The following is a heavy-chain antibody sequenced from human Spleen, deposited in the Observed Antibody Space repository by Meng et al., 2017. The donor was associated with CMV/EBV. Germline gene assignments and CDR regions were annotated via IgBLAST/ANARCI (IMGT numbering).Heavy chain of an antibody. CDR3: AKDADSSGGGADDY. CDR2: ISGSGGST. J-gene: IGHJ4*02. CDR1: GFTFSSYA. D-gene: IGHD3-22*01. V-gene: IGHV3-23*01. Sequence: GESLKISCAASGFTFSSYAMSWVRQAPGKGLEWVSAISGSGGSTYYADSVKGRFTISRDNSKNTLYLQMNSLRAEDTAVYYCAKDADSSGGGADDYWGQGTLVTVSS.